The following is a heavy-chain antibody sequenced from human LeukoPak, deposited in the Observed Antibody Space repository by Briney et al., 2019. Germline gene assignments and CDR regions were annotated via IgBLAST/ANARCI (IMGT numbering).Heavy chain of an antibody. CDR3: AREAGSRSGYGDFDY. V-gene: IGHV4-38-2*02. D-gene: IGHD5-12*01. Sequence: PSETLSLTCTVSGYSISSDYYWGWIRQPPGKGLEWIGSIYHSGSTYYKSSLKSRVTISVDTSKNQFSLKLTSLTVADTAVYYCAREAGSRSGYGDFDYWGQGTLVTVSS. J-gene: IGHJ4*02. CDR2: IYHSGST. CDR1: GYSISSDYY.